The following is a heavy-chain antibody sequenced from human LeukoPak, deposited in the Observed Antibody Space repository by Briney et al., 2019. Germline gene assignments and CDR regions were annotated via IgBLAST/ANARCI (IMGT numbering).Heavy chain of an antibody. D-gene: IGHD2-2*01. Sequence: GEALQISCRGSGCGFTSYWIGRGRRMPGKGGEGMGMIYPGDSDTRYSPSFQGQVTISADKSISTAYLQWSSLKASDTAMYYCARGSTSGYYMDVWGKGTTVTVSS. J-gene: IGHJ6*03. CDR1: GCGFTSYW. CDR3: ARGSTSGYYMDV. V-gene: IGHV5-51*01. CDR2: IYPGDSDT.